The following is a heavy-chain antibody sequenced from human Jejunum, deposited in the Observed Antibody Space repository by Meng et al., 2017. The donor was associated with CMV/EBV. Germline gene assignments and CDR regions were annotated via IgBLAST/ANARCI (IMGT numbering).Heavy chain of an antibody. V-gene: IGHV4-39*07. CDR3: ARIYYSGWSGFDC. D-gene: IGHD6-19*01. CDR1: GDSVSTSSFY. Sequence: SGDSVSTSSFYGGWIRQPPGKGLEWIGAIYYTGNTYSNPSLRSRVTISGDTSKNQFSLKLSSVTATDTAVYYCARIYYSGWSGFDCWGQGTLVTVSS. J-gene: IGHJ4*02. CDR2: IYYTGNT.